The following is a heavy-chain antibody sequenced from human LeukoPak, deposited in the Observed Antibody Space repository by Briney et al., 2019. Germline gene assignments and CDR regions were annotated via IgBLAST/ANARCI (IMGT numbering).Heavy chain of an antibody. CDR2: ISGSGDST. CDR1: GFTFSSYA. J-gene: IGHJ4*02. CDR3: AIVIAVAGPATFY. D-gene: IGHD6-19*01. Sequence: GGSLRLSCAASGFTFSSYAMSWVRQAPGKGLEWVSSISGSGDSTYYADSVKGRSTIFRDNSKNTLYLQMNSLRAEDTALYYCAIVIAVAGPATFYWGQGTLATVSS. V-gene: IGHV3-23*01.